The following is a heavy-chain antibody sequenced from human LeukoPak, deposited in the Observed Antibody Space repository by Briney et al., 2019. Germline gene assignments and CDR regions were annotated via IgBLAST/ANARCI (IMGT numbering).Heavy chain of an antibody. CDR1: GYTLTELC. CDR3: APDIRRGMYSGSYGDLDN. V-gene: IGHV1-24*01. CDR2: SDPEDGEG. D-gene: IGHD1-26*01. J-gene: IGHJ4*02. Sequence: ASVKVSCKVSGYTLTELCMHWVRQAPGKGLEWMGSSDPEDGEGIYAQKFQGRVTMTVDTSTDTAYMELSSLRSEDTAVYFCAPDIRRGMYSGSYGDLDNWGQGTLVTVSS.